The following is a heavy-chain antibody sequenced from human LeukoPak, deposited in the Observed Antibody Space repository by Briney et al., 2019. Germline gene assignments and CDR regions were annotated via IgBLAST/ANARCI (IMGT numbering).Heavy chain of an antibody. CDR3: ARVVYSSIIGFDP. CDR1: GFTFSSYS. V-gene: IGHV3-21*01. CDR2: ISSSSSYI. D-gene: IGHD5-18*01. Sequence: GGSLRLSCAASGFTFSSYSMNWVRQAPGKGLEWVSSISSSSSYIYYADSVKGRFTISRDNAKNSLYLQMNSLRAEDTAVNYCARVVYSSIIGFDPWGQGTLVTVSS. J-gene: IGHJ5*02.